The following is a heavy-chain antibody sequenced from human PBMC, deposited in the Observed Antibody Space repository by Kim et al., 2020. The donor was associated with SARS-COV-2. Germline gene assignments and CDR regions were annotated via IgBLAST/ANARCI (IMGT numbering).Heavy chain of an antibody. D-gene: IGHD3-10*01. CDR3: ARDRNLLWFGELDAFDI. CDR1: GYTFTSYA. CDR2: INTNTGNP. J-gene: IGHJ3*02. V-gene: IGHV7-4-1*02. Sequence: ASVKVSCKASGYTFTSYAMNWVRQAPGQGLEWMGWINTNTGNPTYAQGFTGRFVFSLDTSVSTAYLQISSLKAEDTAVYYCARDRNLLWFGELDAFDIWGQGTMVTVSS.